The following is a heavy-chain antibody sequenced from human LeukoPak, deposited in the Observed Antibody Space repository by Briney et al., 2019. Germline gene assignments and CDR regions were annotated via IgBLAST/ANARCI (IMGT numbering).Heavy chain of an antibody. CDR3: AKGLTWFGESPGGFDY. Sequence: GVSLRLLCAASGLVFSSYGMSWARGASAKGLEGVLGIRGRGGRTDYADSVKGRFTISRDNSKNTLYLHMNSLRAEDTAVYYCAKGLTWFGESPGGFDYWGQGTLFTVSS. CDR1: GLVFSSYG. J-gene: IGHJ4*02. CDR2: IRGRGGRT. D-gene: IGHD3-10*01. V-gene: IGHV3-23*01.